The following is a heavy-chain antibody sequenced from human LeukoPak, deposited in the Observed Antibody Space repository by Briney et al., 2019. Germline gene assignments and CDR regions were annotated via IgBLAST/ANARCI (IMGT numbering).Heavy chain of an antibody. Sequence: SETLSLTCAVSGGSISSGGYSWSWIRQPPGKGQEWIGYIYHSGSTYYNPSLKSRVTISVDRSKNQFSLKLSSVTAADTAVYYCARGYYYDSSGYYFFDYWGQGTLVTVSS. V-gene: IGHV4-30-2*01. CDR1: GGSISSGGYS. D-gene: IGHD3-22*01. J-gene: IGHJ4*02. CDR3: ARGYYYDSSGYYFFDY. CDR2: IYHSGST.